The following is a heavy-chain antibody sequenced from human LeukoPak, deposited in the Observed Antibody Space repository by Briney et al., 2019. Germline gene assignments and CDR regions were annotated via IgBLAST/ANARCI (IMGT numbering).Heavy chain of an antibody. J-gene: IGHJ4*02. CDR2: INHSGST. V-gene: IGHV4-34*01. CDR1: GGSFSGYY. CDR3: ARRYFDWSPDY. Sequence: SETLSLTCAVYGGSFSGYYWSLIRQPPGKGLEWIGEINHSGSTNYNPSLKSRVTISVDTSKNQFSLKLSSVTTADTAVYYCARRYFDWSPDYWGQGTLVTVSS. D-gene: IGHD3-9*01.